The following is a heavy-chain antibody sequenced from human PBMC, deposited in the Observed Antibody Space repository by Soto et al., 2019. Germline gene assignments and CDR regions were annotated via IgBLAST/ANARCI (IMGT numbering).Heavy chain of an antibody. CDR2: IYSGGST. CDR1: GFTVSSNY. D-gene: IGHD3-22*01. J-gene: IGHJ3*02. CDR3: ARGRMIESAFDI. Sequence: GGSLRLSCAASGFTVSSNYMSWVRQAPGKGLEWVSVIYSGGSTYYVDSVKGRFTISSHNAKNSLYLQMNSLRAEDTAVYYCARGRMIESAFDIWGQGTLVTVSS. V-gene: IGHV3-53*01.